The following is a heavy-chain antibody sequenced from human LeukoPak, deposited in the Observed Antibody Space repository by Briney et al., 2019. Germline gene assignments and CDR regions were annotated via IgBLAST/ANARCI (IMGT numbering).Heavy chain of an antibody. J-gene: IGHJ4*02. CDR1: GYTFTSYA. D-gene: IGHD6-13*01. V-gene: IGHV7-4-1*02. CDR3: ARFVAAADLKGVVAVAGGFDY. Sequence: ASVKVSCKASGYTFTSYAMNWVRQAPGQGLEWMGWINTNTGNPTYAQGFTGRFVFSLDTSVSTAYLQISSLKAEDTAVYYCARFVAAADLKGVVAVAGGFDYWGQGTLVTVSS. CDR2: INTNTGNP.